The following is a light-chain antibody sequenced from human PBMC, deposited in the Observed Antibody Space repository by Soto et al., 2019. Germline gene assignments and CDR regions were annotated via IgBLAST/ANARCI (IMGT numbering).Light chain of an antibody. CDR2: DAS. Sequence: EVVMTQSPATLSVSPGERATLSCRASQSVSSKLAWYQQKPGQAPRLLIYDASTRATGIPARFTGSASGTEFTLTITSLQSEDFAVYYCHQYNNWPLTFGGGTKVEIK. CDR1: QSVSSK. J-gene: IGKJ4*01. CDR3: HQYNNWPLT. V-gene: IGKV3-15*01.